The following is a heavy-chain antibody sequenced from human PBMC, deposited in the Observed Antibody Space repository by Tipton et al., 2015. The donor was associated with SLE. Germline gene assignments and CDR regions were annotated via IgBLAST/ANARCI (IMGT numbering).Heavy chain of an antibody. Sequence: SLRLSCAASTFTFSGYAMHWVRQAPGKGLERVAFIRYDGSNKFYADSVKGRFTISRDNSKNTLYLQMNSLRAEDTAVYYCARDAGYYGSGTFDYWGQGTLVTVSS. CDR3: ARDAGYYGSGTFDY. CDR1: TFTFSGYA. CDR2: IRYDGSNK. J-gene: IGHJ4*02. V-gene: IGHV3-30*02. D-gene: IGHD3-10*01.